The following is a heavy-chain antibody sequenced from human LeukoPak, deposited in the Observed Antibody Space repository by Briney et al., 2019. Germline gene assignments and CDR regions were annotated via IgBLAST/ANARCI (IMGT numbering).Heavy chain of an antibody. V-gene: IGHV3-43*02. J-gene: IGHJ4*02. CDR2: VSGDGSST. D-gene: IGHD5-18*01. CDR3: ANADGGYNFNY. Sequence: GGSLRLSCAASGFTLDDYAMHWVRQAPGKGLEWVSLVSGDGSSTYYADSVKGRFTISRDNTKNSLYLQKNSLRTEDTALYYCANADGGYNFNYWGQGTLVTVSS. CDR1: GFTLDDYA.